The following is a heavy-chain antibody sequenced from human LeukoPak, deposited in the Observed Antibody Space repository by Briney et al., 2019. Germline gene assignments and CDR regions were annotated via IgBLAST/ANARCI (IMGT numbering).Heavy chain of an antibody. Sequence: PSGTLSLTCTVSGGSISSYYWSWIRQPPGKGLEWIGYIYYSGSTNYNPSLKSRVTISVDTSKNQFSLKLSSVTAADTAVYYCARDGGGSWNGMDVWSQGTTVTVSS. J-gene: IGHJ6*02. CDR3: ARDGGGSWNGMDV. D-gene: IGHD2-15*01. CDR1: GGSISSYY. V-gene: IGHV4-59*01. CDR2: IYYSGST.